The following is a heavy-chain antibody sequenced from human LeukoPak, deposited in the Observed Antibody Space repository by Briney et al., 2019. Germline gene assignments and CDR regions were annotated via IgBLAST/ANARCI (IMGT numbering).Heavy chain of an antibody. D-gene: IGHD3-9*01. J-gene: IGHJ6*04. CDR2: INHSGST. CDR3: AREKYDILAGYYPSDYGMDV. V-gene: IGHV4-34*01. CDR1: GGSFSGYY. Sequence: PSETLSLTCAVYGGSFSGYYWSWIRQPPGKGLEWIGKINHSGSTNYNPSLKKRGTISVDTSKNQCSLKLSSVTAADTAVYYCAREKYDILAGYYPSDYGMDVWGKGTTVTVSS.